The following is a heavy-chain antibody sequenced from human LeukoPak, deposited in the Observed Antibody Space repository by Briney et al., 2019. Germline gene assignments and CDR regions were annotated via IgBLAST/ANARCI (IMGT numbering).Heavy chain of an antibody. CDR2: IYSGGST. CDR3: AKGQTTVTTFYYFDY. V-gene: IGHV3-53*01. J-gene: IGHJ4*02. CDR1: GFTVSSNY. Sequence: GGSLRLSCAASGFTVSSNYMSWVRQAPGKGLEWVSVIYSGGSTYYADSVKGRFTISRDNSKNTLYLQMNSLRAEDTAVYYCAKGQTTVTTFYYFDYWGQGTLVTVSP. D-gene: IGHD4-17*01.